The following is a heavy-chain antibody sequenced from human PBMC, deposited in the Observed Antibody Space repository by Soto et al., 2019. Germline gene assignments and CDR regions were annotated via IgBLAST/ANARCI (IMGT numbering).Heavy chain of an antibody. V-gene: IGHV3-30-3*01. D-gene: IGHD6-13*01. Sequence: QVQLVESGGGVVQPGRSLSLSCAASGFTFRSYAMHWVRQAPGKGLEWVAVISYDGSNKYYADSVKGRFTISRDNSKNTRYLQMNSLRAEDTAVYYCARRTYSSSWTHGPYYFDYWGQGTLVTVSS. CDR1: GFTFRSYA. CDR2: ISYDGSNK. J-gene: IGHJ4*02. CDR3: ARRTYSSSWTHGPYYFDY.